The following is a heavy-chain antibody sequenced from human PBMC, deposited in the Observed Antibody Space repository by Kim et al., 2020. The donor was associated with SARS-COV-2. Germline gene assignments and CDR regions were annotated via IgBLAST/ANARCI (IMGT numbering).Heavy chain of an antibody. CDR2: IRNNTDAGTS. CDR3: TVRIVTYRRNPLKKNFLTGES. D-gene: IGHD1-26*01. J-gene: IGHJ5*02. V-gene: IGHV3-15*01. Sequence: GGSLRLSCAASGFTFNNAWMSWVRQAPGKGLEWIGRIRNNTDAGTSDYPAPVKGRFRISRDDSKNTLYLQMSSLKTEDTAMYYCTVRIVTYRRNPLKKNFLTGESWGPGTLVTVSS. CDR1: GFTFNNAW.